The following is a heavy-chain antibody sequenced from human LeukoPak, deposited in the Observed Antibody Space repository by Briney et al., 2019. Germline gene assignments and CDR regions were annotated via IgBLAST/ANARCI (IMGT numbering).Heavy chain of an antibody. V-gene: IGHV3-23*01. CDR1: GFTFSSYA. CDR2: ISGSGGST. J-gene: IGHJ4*02. CDR3: AKGTRSSSWVFDY. D-gene: IGHD6-13*01. Sequence: GGSLRLSCAASGFTFSSYAMSWVRQAPWKGLEWVSAISGSGGSTYYADSVKGRFTISRDNSKNTLYLQMNSLRAEDTAVYYCAKGTRSSSWVFDYWGQGTLVTVSS.